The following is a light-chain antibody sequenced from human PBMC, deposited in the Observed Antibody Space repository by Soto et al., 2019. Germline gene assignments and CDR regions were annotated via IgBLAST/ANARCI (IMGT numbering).Light chain of an antibody. J-gene: IGLJ1*01. V-gene: IGLV2-23*02. CDR3: CSYAGSSTIG. Sequence: QSVLTQPASVSGSPGQSITISCTGTSSDVGSDDLVSWYQHHPGKAPKVMIYGVNKGPSGVSNRFSGSKSGNTASLTISGLQAEDEADYYCCSYAGSSTIGFGTGTKVTVL. CDR1: SSDVGSDDL. CDR2: GVN.